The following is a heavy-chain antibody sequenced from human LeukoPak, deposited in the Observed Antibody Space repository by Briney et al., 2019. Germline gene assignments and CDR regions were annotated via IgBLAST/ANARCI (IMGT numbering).Heavy chain of an antibody. V-gene: IGHV5-51*01. Sequence: SGESLKISCKGSGYSFTSYWIGWVRQMPGKGLEWMGIIYPGDSDTRYSPSFQGQVTISADKSISTAYLQWSSLKASDTAMYYCAKHDPHYYDSGNSLSSAFDILGQGTMVTVSS. D-gene: IGHD3-10*01. CDR1: GYSFTSYW. CDR2: IYPGDSDT. CDR3: AKHDPHYYDSGNSLSSAFDI. J-gene: IGHJ3*02.